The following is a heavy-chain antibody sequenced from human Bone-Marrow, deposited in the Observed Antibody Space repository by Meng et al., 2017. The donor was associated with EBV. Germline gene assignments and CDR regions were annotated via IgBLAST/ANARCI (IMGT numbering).Heavy chain of an antibody. D-gene: IGHD2-15*01. V-gene: IGHV1-69*01. Sequence: QGHLMQAGAEVKKPGSSGKVSGKASGDTFSSYTFTWVRQAPGQGLEWMGGIIPLFGTTDYAQNFQGRVTITADEVTSTVYMELASLRSDDTAVYFCARGDAVVEAATPPDRWGQGTLVTVSS. CDR3: ARGDAVVEAATPPDR. CDR2: IIPLFGTT. J-gene: IGHJ5*02. CDR1: GDTFSSYT.